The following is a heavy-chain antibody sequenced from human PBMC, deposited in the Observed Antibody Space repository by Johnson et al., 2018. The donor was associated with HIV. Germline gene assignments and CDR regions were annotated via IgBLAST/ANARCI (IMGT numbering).Heavy chain of an antibody. CDR1: GFTFSSYA. CDR3: ATGDMPAFDI. J-gene: IGHJ3*02. Sequence: VQLVESGGGLVQPGGSLRLSCAASGFTFSSYAMSWVRQAPGKGLEWVSAISGSCGSTYYADSVKGRFTISRDNSKSIAYLQMNSLKTEDTAVYYCATGDMPAFDIWGQGTMVTVSS. V-gene: IGHV3-23*04. D-gene: IGHD2-2*01. CDR2: ISGSCGST.